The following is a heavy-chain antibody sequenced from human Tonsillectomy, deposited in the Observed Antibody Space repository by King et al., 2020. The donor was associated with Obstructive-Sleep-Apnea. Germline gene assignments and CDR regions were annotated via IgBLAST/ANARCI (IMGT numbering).Heavy chain of an antibody. D-gene: IGHD3-10*01. CDR3: ARVLRTVRGVTEGVDY. CDR2: IYYSGST. CDR1: GGSISSYY. Sequence: VQLQESGPGLVKPSETLSLTCTVSGGSISSYYWSWIRQPPGKGLEWIGYIYYSGSTNYNPSLKSRVTISVDTSKNQFSLKLSSVTAADTAVYYCARVLRTVRGVTEGVDYWGQGTLVTVSS. J-gene: IGHJ4*02. V-gene: IGHV4-59*01.